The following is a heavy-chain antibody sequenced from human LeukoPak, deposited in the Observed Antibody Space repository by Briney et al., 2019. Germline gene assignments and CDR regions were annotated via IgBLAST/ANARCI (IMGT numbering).Heavy chain of an antibody. D-gene: IGHD5-18*01. CDR3: ANRAGGYTYDPFDY. CDR2: ISGSSDTT. J-gene: IGHJ4*02. V-gene: IGHV3-23*01. Sequence: GGSLRLSCAASGFTFSTYAMSWVRQAPGRGLEWVSAISGSSDTTYYADSVKGRFTIPRDNSKNTLYLQMNSLRAEDTAVYYCANRAGGYTYDPFDYWGQGTLVTVSS. CDR1: GFTFSTYA.